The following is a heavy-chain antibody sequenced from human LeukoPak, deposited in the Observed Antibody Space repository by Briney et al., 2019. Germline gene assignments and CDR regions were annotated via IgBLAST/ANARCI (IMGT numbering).Heavy chain of an antibody. CDR2: IYPGDSDT. J-gene: IGHJ4*02. D-gene: IGHD6-13*01. CDR3: ARQFGSWFDY. V-gene: IGHV5-51*01. CDR1: GYSFTTYW. Sequence: GESLKISCKGSGYSFTTYWIGWVRQMPGKGLEWMGIIYPGDSDTRDSPSFQGQVTISADKSITTAYLQWNNLKASDTAIYYCARQFGSWFDYWGQGTLVTVSS.